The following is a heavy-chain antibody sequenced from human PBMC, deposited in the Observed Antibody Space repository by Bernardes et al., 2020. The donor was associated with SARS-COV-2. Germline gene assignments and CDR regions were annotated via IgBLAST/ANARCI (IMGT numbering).Heavy chain of an antibody. Sequence: SETLSLTRTVSGGSISSYYWSWIRQSPGKGLEWIGYVSYSEPTTYNPSLKSRVTMSIDTSKNQFSLRLNSVTAADTAVYYCARHMGARRMFDPWGQGTQVTVSS. D-gene: IGHD3-16*01. V-gene: IGHV4-59*08. CDR1: GGSISSYY. CDR3: ARHMGARRMFDP. CDR2: VSYSEPT. J-gene: IGHJ5*02.